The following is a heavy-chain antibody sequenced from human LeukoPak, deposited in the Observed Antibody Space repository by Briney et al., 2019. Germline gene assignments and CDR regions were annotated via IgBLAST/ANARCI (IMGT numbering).Heavy chain of an antibody. D-gene: IGHD6-6*01. CDR2: INTNTGNP. J-gene: IGHJ4*02. Sequence: ASVKVSCKASGYTFTTYAMNWVRQAPGQGLEWMGWINTNTGNPTYAQGFTGRFVFSLDTSVSTAYLQISSLKAEDTAVYYCARVSPYSSSLGFDFDYWGQGTLVTVSS. CDR1: GYTFTTYA. CDR3: ARVSPYSSSLGFDFDY. V-gene: IGHV7-4-1*02.